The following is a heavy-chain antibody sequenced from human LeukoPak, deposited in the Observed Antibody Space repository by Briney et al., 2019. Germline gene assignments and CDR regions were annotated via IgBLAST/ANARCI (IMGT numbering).Heavy chain of an antibody. CDR1: GFTFSSYS. J-gene: IGHJ4*02. Sequence: KPGGSLRLSCAASGFTFSSYSMNWVRQAPGKGLEWVSSISSSSSYIYYADSVKGRSTISRDNAKNSLYLQMNSLRAEDTAVYYCARDQVLFPGYFDYWGQGTLVTVSS. CDR2: ISSSSSYI. D-gene: IGHD2-21*01. CDR3: ARDQVLFPGYFDY. V-gene: IGHV3-21*01.